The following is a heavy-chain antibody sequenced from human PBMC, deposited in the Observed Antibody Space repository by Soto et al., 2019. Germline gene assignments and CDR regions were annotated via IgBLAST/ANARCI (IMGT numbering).Heavy chain of an antibody. CDR3: AKDGTHLWSKQYYFDS. D-gene: IGHD1-26*01. J-gene: IGHJ4*02. CDR2: ILYDESDR. Sequence: QVQLVESGGGVVQPGRSLRLSCSASGFTFSDYTMHWVRQAPGRGLEWVAIILYDESDRYYSDSVKGRFTISRDNSKNTLYLQMHSLTTEDTAVYYCAKDGTHLWSKQYYFDSWGQGALVTVSS. CDR1: GFTFSDYT. V-gene: IGHV3-30*18.